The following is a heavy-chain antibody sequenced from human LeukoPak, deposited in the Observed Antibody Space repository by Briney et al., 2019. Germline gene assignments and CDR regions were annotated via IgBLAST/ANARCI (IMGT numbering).Heavy chain of an antibody. D-gene: IGHD4-23*01. CDR1: GFTVSNAW. Sequence: GGSLRLSCAASGFTVSNAWMSWVRQAPGKGLVWVSRINSDGSSTTSYADSVKGRFTTSRDNAKNTLYLQMNSLRAEDTAVYYCARGPYDYGGNSATGFDYWGQGTLVTVSS. J-gene: IGHJ4*02. V-gene: IGHV3-74*01. CDR2: INSDGSST. CDR3: ARGPYDYGGNSATGFDY.